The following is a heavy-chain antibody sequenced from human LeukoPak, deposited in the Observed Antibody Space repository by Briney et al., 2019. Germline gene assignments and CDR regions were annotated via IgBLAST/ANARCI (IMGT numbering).Heavy chain of an antibody. D-gene: IGHD1-26*01. J-gene: IGHJ4*02. Sequence: ASVKVSCKASGYTFTDYYIHWMRRAPGQGLEWMGWINPNSGDTNYAQKFQGWVTMTRATSISTAYMELSRLTSDDTAVYYCASDGSRSPLYYFDYWGQGTLVTVSS. CDR1: GYTFTDYY. CDR2: INPNSGDT. V-gene: IGHV1-2*04. CDR3: ASDGSRSPLYYFDY.